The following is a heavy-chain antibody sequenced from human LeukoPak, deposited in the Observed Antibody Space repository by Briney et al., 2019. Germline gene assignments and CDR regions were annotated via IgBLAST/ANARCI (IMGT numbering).Heavy chain of an antibody. Sequence: GGSLRLSCAASGFTFSSYAMHWVRQAPGKGLEWVAVISYDGSNKYYADSVKGRFTISRDNSKNTLYLQMNSLRAEDTAVYYCARDGYHRLLLRYFDWFDYWGQGTLVTVSS. V-gene: IGHV3-30-3*01. J-gene: IGHJ4*02. D-gene: IGHD3-9*01. CDR3: ARDGYHRLLLRYFDWFDY. CDR1: GFTFSSYA. CDR2: ISYDGSNK.